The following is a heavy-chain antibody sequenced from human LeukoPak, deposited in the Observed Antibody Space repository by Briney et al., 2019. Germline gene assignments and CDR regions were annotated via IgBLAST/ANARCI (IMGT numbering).Heavy chain of an antibody. J-gene: IGHJ4*02. CDR3: ARDSIAVAGTRY. V-gene: IGHV3-21*01. CDR1: GFTFSSYS. D-gene: IGHD6-19*01. Sequence: GGSLRLSCAASGFTFSSYSMNWVRQAPGKGLEWVSSISSSSSYIYYADSVKGRFTISRDNAKNSLYLQMNSLRAEDTAVYYCARDSIAVAGTRYWGQGTLVTVSS. CDR2: ISSSSSYI.